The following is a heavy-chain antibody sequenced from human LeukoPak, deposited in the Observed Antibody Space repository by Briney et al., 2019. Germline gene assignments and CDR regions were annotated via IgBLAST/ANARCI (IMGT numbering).Heavy chain of an antibody. J-gene: IGHJ4*02. V-gene: IGHV3-23*01. CDR2: ISGSGGST. CDR3: AKVIGPLDY. CDR1: GFTFSSYA. Sequence: PGGSLRLSCAASGFTFSSYAVSWVRQAPGKGLEWVSSISGSGGSTYYADSVKGRFTISRDNSKNTLYLQMNSLRAEDTAIYYCAKVIGPLDYWGQGTLVPVSS.